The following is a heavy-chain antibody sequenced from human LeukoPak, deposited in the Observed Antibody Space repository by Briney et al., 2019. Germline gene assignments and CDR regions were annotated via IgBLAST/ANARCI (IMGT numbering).Heavy chain of an antibody. V-gene: IGHV3-23*01. CDR2: IVGSGSST. CDR3: AKWGDYDILTGYYDPDY. J-gene: IGHJ4*02. D-gene: IGHD3-9*01. CDR1: GFTFSSYA. Sequence: GGSLRLSCAASGFTFSSYAMSWVRQAPGKGLEWVSAIVGSGSSTYYADSVKGRFTISRDNSKNTLYLQLNRLRAEDTAVYYCAKWGDYDILTGYYDPDYWGQGTLVTVSS.